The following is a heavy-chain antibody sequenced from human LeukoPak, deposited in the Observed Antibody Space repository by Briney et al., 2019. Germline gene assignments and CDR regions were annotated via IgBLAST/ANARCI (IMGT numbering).Heavy chain of an antibody. CDR1: GFTFSSYS. D-gene: IGHD6-13*01. Sequence: GGSLRLSCAASGFTFSSYSMNWVRQAPGKGLEWVSSISTSSSYIYYADSVKGRFTISRDNAKNSLYLQMNSLRAEDTAVYYCAREIAAAGPSYYHGMAVWGQGPTVTVSS. V-gene: IGHV3-21*01. J-gene: IGHJ6*02. CDR3: AREIAAAGPSYYHGMAV. CDR2: ISTSSSYI.